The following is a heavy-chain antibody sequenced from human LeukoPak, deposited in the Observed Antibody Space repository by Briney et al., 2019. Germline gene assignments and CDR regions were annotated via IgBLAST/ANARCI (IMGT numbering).Heavy chain of an antibody. Sequence: GGTLILSCAASGFTFRSYGMNWVRQAPGKGLEWVSSITSGSSYIYYADSVKGRFTISRDNAKNSLYLQMNSLRAEDTAVYYCARDPYSGSYGNYYYYFMDVWGKGTTVTISS. V-gene: IGHV3-21*01. D-gene: IGHD1-26*01. CDR1: GFTFRSYG. CDR3: ARDPYSGSYGNYYYYFMDV. CDR2: ITSGSSYI. J-gene: IGHJ6*03.